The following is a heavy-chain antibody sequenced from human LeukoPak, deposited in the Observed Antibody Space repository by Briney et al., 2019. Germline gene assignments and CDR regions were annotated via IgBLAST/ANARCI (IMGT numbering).Heavy chain of an antibody. CDR3: TRAKPGANDYYAMDV. Sequence: PGGSLRLSCAASGFTFSSYWMSWVRQAPGKGLEWVSSISSRSSAIYYADSVKGRFTISRDNAKYSLYLQMNSLRVEDTAVFYCTRAKPGANDYYAMDVWGQGTTVTVS. CDR2: ISSRSSAI. J-gene: IGHJ6*02. D-gene: IGHD4/OR15-4a*01. CDR1: GFTFSSYW. V-gene: IGHV3-48*01.